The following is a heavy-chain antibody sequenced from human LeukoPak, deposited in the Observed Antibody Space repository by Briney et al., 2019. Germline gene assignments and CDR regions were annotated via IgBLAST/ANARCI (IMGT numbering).Heavy chain of an antibody. Sequence: KSGGSLRLSCAASGFSFSTYTMNWVRQAPGKGLEWVSYISSSSSTIYYADSVKGRFTISRDNANNSLYLQMNSLRDEDTAVYYCARARRYRSSWYHDYWGQGSLVTVSS. D-gene: IGHD6-13*01. V-gene: IGHV3-48*02. CDR2: ISSSSSTI. CDR1: GFSFSTYT. CDR3: ARARRYRSSWYHDY. J-gene: IGHJ4*02.